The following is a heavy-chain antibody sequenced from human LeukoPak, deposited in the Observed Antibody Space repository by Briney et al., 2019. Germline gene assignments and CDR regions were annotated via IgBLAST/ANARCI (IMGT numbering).Heavy chain of an antibody. V-gene: IGHV3-48*03. Sequence: GGSLRLSCAASGFTFSSYEMNWVRQAPGKGLEWVSYISSSGSTIYYADSVKGRFTISRDNAKNSLYLQMNSLRAEDTAVYYCARSDNDILTGSEPFDYWGQGTLVTVSS. CDR1: GFTFSSYE. CDR3: ARSDNDILTGSEPFDY. J-gene: IGHJ4*02. CDR2: ISSSGSTI. D-gene: IGHD3-9*01.